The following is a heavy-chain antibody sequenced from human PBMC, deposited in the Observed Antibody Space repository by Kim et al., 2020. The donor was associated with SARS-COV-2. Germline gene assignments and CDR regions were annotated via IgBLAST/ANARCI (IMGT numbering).Heavy chain of an antibody. CDR3: TTDGGDFWSGYKVDY. D-gene: IGHD3-3*01. CDR2: IKSKTDGGTT. J-gene: IGHJ4*02. Sequence: GGSLRLSCAVSGFTFSNAWMSWVRQAPGKGLEWVGRIKSKTDGGTTDYAAPVKGRFTISRDDSKNTLYLQMNSLKTEDTTVYYCTTDGGDFWSGYKVDYWGQGTLVTVSS. CDR1: GFTFSNAW. V-gene: IGHV3-15*01.